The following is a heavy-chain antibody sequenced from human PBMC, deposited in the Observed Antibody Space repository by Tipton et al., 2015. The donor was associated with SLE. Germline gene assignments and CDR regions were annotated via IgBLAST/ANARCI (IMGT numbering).Heavy chain of an antibody. V-gene: IGHV3-9*01. CDR1: VFTFDDYA. J-gene: IGHJ4*02. D-gene: IGHD3-16*01. Sequence: SLRLSCAASVFTFDDYAMHVVRQAPGRGLEWVSGISWNGGSMGYADSVKGRFTISRDNAKYSLYLQMNNLRPEDTALYYCAKDWDYDYIWGIDHWGQGTLVTVSS. CDR2: ISWNGGSM. CDR3: AKDWDYDYIWGIDH.